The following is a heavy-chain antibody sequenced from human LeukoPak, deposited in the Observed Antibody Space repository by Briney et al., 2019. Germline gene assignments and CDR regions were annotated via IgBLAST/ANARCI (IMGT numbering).Heavy chain of an antibody. V-gene: IGHV1-46*01. CDR1: GYTFTTYY. D-gene: IGHD4-11*01. J-gene: IGHJ4*02. CDR2: VNPSGDNT. CDR3: ARGSSYINPPDY. Sequence: ASVKVSCKASGYTFTTYYMHWVRQAPGQGLEWMGIVNPSGDNTTHAQKFQGRVTMTKDTSTSAVHMELSSLRSEDTAVYYCARGSSYINPPDYWGQGTLVTVSS.